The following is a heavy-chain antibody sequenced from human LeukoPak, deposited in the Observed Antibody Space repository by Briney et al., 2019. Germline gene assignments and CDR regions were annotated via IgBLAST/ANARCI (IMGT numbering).Heavy chain of an antibody. V-gene: IGHV3-23*01. CDR1: GFTFSSYA. D-gene: IGHD4-23*01. CDR2: ISGSGGST. Sequence: PGGSLRLSCAASGFTFSSYAMSWVRQAPGKGLEWVSAISGSGGSTYYADSVKGRFTISRDNSKNTLYLQMNSLRAEDTAVYCCAKREDGGNHGDFDYWGQGTLVTVSS. J-gene: IGHJ4*02. CDR3: AKREDGGNHGDFDY.